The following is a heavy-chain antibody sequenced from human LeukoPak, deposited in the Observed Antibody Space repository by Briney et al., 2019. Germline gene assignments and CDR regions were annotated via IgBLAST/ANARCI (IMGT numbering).Heavy chain of an antibody. CDR3: ARSRGFCGTTSCYHPDY. CDR1: GFTFSDHY. Sequence: GGSLRLSCVASGFTFSDHYMDWVRQAPGRGLEWIGRIRNKANSYTTEYAASVKGRFTISRDDSKNSLYLQMNSLKTEDTALYYCARSRGFCGTTSCYHPDYWGQGTLVTVSS. V-gene: IGHV3-72*01. J-gene: IGHJ4*02. CDR2: IRNKANSYTT. D-gene: IGHD2-2*01.